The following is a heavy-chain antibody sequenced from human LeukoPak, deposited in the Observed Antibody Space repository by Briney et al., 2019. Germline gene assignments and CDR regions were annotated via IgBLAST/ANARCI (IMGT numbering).Heavy chain of an antibody. J-gene: IGHJ4*02. V-gene: IGHV4-34*01. CDR2: INHSGST. D-gene: IGHD2-15*01. CDR3: ARIGGVVVFDY. CDR1: GGSFSGYY. Sequence: SETLSLTCAVYGGSFSGYYWSWIRQPPGKGLEWIGEINHSGSTNYNPSLKSRVTISVDTSKNQFSLKLSSVTAADTAVYYCARIGGVVVFDYWAREPWSPSPQ.